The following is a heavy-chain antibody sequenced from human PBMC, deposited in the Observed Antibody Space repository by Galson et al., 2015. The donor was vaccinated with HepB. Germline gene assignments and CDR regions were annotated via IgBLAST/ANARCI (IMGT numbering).Heavy chain of an antibody. J-gene: IGHJ3*02. Sequence: SLRLSCAASGFTFSSYSMNWVRQAPGKGLEWVSSISSSSSYIYYADSVKGRFTISRDNAKNSLYLQMNSLRAEDTAVYYCARDPAARDAFDIWGQGTMVTVSS. D-gene: IGHD6-6*01. CDR2: ISSSSSYI. V-gene: IGHV3-21*01. CDR3: ARDPAARDAFDI. CDR1: GFTFSSYS.